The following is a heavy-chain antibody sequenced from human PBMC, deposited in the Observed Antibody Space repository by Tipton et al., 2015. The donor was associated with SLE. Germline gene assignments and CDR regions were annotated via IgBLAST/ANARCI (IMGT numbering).Heavy chain of an antibody. J-gene: IGHJ3*02. CDR3: ARWNFVTMTGGFDI. CDR2: IYHIGST. Sequence: TLSLTCTVSGYSISSGYYWGWIRQPPGKGLEWIGSIYHIGSTYYNPSLKSRVTISVDTSKNQFSLRLTSVTAADTAVYYCARWNFVTMTGGFDIWGQGTMFTVSS. CDR1: GYSISSGYY. V-gene: IGHV4-38-2*02. D-gene: IGHD1-7*01.